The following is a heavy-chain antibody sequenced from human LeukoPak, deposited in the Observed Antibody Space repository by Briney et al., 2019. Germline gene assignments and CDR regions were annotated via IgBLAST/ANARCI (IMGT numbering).Heavy chain of an antibody. CDR2: IYSGERT. CDR1: GFSVRSNY. V-gene: IGHV3-53*01. J-gene: IGHJ4*02. Sequence: GGXXRLSCAASGFSVRSNYMSWVRQAPGKGLEWVSVIYSGERTYYSECVEGRCTIYRENCKNTRYLVMDSIRVEETAVYYCAREAYYYDTSGYVDYWGQGTLVTVSS. CDR3: AREAYYYDTSGYVDY. D-gene: IGHD3-22*01.